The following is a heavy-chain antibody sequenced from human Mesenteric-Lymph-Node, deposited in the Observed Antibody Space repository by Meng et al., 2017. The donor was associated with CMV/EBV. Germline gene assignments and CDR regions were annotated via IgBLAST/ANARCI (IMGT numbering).Heavy chain of an antibody. V-gene: IGHV3-74*01. CDR3: ARSLCTRSSCSLDS. CDR1: GFTFSSYW. D-gene: IGHD2-2*01. CDR2: INSDGSST. Sequence: GESLKISCAASGFTFSSYWMHWVRQAPGKGLVRVSRINSDGSSTSYADSVKGRFTISRDNARKSVFLQMNSLRVEDTAVYYCARSLCTRSSCSLDSWGQGTLVTVSS. J-gene: IGHJ4*02.